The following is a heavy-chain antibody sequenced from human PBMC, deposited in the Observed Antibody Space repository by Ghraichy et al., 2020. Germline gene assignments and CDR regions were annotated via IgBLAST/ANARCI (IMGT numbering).Heavy chain of an antibody. CDR1: GFTFSSYS. Sequence: GSLRLSCAASGFTFSSYSMNWVRQAPGKGLEWVSSISSSSSYIYYADSVKGRFTISRDNAKNSLYLQMNSLRAEDTAVYYCARGIWGSGRYYFDYWGQGTLVTVSS. V-gene: IGHV3-21*01. D-gene: IGHD3-10*01. CDR2: ISSSSSYI. J-gene: IGHJ4*02. CDR3: ARGIWGSGRYYFDY.